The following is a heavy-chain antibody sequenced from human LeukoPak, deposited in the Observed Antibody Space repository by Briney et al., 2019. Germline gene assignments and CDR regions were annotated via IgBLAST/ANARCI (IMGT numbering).Heavy chain of an antibody. CDR2: INHSGST. D-gene: IGHD3-22*01. V-gene: IGHV4-34*01. CDR3: ARGRTYYYDSSGYYSNYYYCYMDV. Sequence: PSETLPLTCAFYGGSYSGYYWSWIRQPPGKGLEWIGEINHSGSTNYNPSLKSRVTISVDTSKNQFSLKLSSVTAADTAVYYCARGRTYYYDSSGYYSNYYYCYMDVWGKGTTVTVSS. J-gene: IGHJ6*03. CDR1: GGSYSGYY.